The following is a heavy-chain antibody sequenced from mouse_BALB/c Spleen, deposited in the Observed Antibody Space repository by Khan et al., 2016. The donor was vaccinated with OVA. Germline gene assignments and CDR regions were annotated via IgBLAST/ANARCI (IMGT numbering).Heavy chain of an antibody. CDR3: VRIPSHPDDFDY. V-gene: IGHV1-4*01. Sequence: QIQLVQSGAELARPGASVNMSCKASGYTFANYAMHWVKQRPGQGLEWIGYINPSTGYTNYNQNFSDKATFTTDTSSSTAYMQLSSLTSDDSAVDYCVRIPSHPDDFDYWGQGTTLTVSS. CDR2: INPSTGYT. CDR1: GYTFANYA. D-gene: IGHD6-1*01. J-gene: IGHJ2*01.